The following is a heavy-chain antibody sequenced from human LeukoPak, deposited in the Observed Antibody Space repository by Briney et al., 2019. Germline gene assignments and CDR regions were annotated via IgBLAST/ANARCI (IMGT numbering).Heavy chain of an antibody. CDR2: INTSGGST. CDR1: GYTFTSYH. D-gene: IGHD3-10*01. V-gene: IGHV1-46*01. Sequence: GASVNVSCKASGYTFTSYHMHWVRQPPGQGLEWMGIINTSGGSTSYVQKFQGRVTMTRDTSTSTVYMELSSLRSENTAVYYCARYFYGSGSYYNWFDPWGQGTLVTVSS. J-gene: IGHJ5*02. CDR3: ARYFYGSGSYYNWFDP.